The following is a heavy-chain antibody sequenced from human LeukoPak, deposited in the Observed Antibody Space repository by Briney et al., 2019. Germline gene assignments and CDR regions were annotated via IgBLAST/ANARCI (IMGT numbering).Heavy chain of an antibody. J-gene: IGHJ4*02. CDR1: GGTFSSYA. D-gene: IGHD2-2*01. CDR2: IIPIFGTA. V-gene: IGHV1-69*13. Sequence: ASVKVSCKASGGTFSSYAISWVRQAPGQGLEWMGGIIPIFGTANYAQKFQGRVTITADESTSTAYMELSSLRSEDTAVYYCASIPRDIVVVPAAPLGYWGQGTLVTVSS. CDR3: ASIPRDIVVVPAAPLGY.